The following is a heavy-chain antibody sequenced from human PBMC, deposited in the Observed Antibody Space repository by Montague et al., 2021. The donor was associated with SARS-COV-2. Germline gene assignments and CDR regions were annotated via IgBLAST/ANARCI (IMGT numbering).Heavy chain of an antibody. CDR3: ATQEDPSGWIPGPFDF. Sequence: SETLSLTCTVSGGSISSSSYYWAWIRQPPGKGLEWIGSIYCRGSTYYNPSLKSRVFISVDTSKNQLSLTLTSVTAADTAVYYCATQEDPSGWIPGPFDFWGQGTLLSVSS. J-gene: IGHJ4*02. D-gene: IGHD6-19*01. V-gene: IGHV4-39*01. CDR2: IYCRGST. CDR1: GGSISSSSYY.